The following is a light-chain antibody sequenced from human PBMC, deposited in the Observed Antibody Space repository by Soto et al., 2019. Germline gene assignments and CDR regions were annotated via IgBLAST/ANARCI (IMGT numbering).Light chain of an antibody. V-gene: IGKV3-20*01. Sequence: EIVLTQSPGTLSLSPGERATLSCRASQSVSSSYLAWYQQKPGQAPRLLIFGASNRATGIPDRFTGSGSGTDFTLTISRLEPEDFAVYYCHQYGISPLTFGGWTKVDVK. CDR1: QSVSSSY. CDR3: HQYGISPLT. J-gene: IGKJ4*01. CDR2: GAS.